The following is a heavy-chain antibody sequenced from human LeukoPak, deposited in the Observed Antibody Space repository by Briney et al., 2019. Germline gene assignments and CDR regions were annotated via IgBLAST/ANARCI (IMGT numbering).Heavy chain of an antibody. V-gene: IGHV1-18*01. CDR2: ISAYNGNT. D-gene: IGHD6-13*01. CDR1: GYTFTSYG. J-gene: IGHJ6*02. CDR3: ARGSSWQVYYYGMDV. Sequence: ASVKVSCKASGYTFTSYGISWVRQAPGQGLEWMGWISAYNGNTNYAQKLQGRVTMTTDTSTSTAYMELRSLRAEDTAVYYCARGSSWQVYYYGMDVWGQGTTVTVSS.